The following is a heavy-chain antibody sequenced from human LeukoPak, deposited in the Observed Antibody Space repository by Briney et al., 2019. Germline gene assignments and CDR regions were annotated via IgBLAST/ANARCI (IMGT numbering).Heavy chain of an antibody. CDR1: GFTFSSYS. CDR2: ISSSSSYI. D-gene: IGHD6-13*01. Sequence: GGSLRLSCAASGFTFSSYSMNWVRQAPGKGLEWVSSISSSSSYIYYADSVKGRFTISRDNAKNSLYLQMNSLRAEDTAVYYCAKGAGDSSSWYAIFDYWGQGTLVTVSS. V-gene: IGHV3-21*04. J-gene: IGHJ4*02. CDR3: AKGAGDSSSWYAIFDY.